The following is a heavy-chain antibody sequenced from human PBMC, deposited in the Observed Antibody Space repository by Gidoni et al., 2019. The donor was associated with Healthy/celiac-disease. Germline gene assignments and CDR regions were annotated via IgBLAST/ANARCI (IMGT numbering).Heavy chain of an antibody. D-gene: IGHD3-10*01. CDR2: FDPEDGET. J-gene: IGHJ4*02. V-gene: IGHV1-24*01. CDR1: GYNLNELS. CDR3: ATARAGRVYGSGSYDY. Sequence: QVQLVQSGAEVKKPGASVKVSCKVSGYNLNELSMHWVRQAPGKGLEWMGGFDPEDGETIYAQKFQGRVTMTEDTYTDTAYMELSSLRSEDTAVYYCATARAGRVYGSGSYDYWGQGTLVTVSS.